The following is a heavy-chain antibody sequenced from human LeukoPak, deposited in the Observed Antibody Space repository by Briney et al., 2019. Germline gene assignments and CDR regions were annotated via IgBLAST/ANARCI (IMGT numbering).Heavy chain of an antibody. Sequence: GGSLRLSCAASGFTFSTYWMSWVRQAPGKGLEWVSAISGSGGSTYYADSVKGRFTISRDNSKNTLYLQMNSLRAEDTAVYYCAKRGSGEFDYWGQGTLVTVSS. V-gene: IGHV3-23*01. J-gene: IGHJ4*02. CDR3: AKRGSGEFDY. CDR2: ISGSGGST. CDR1: GFTFSTYW. D-gene: IGHD3-10*01.